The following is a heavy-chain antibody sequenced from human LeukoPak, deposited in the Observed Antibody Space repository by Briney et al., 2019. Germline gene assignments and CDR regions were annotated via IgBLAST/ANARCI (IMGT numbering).Heavy chain of an antibody. J-gene: IGHJ4*02. CDR1: GGTFNSYA. D-gene: IGHD3-22*01. CDR3: ARPMTDYCDRGDYCGLYGL. Sequence: ASVKVSCKASGGTFNSYAISWVRQAPGQGLEWMGGIIPIFGTTNYARKFRGRVTLTADKSTRTAYMELSSLRSEDTAVYYCARPMTDYCDRGDYCGLYGLWGQGTLVIVSS. CDR2: IIPIFGTT. V-gene: IGHV1-69*06.